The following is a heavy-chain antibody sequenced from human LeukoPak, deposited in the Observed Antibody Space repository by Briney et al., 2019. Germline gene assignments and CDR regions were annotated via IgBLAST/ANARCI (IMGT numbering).Heavy chain of an antibody. CDR2: INAGYGNT. CDR1: GYTFTNYA. D-gene: IGHD5-24*01. CDR3: ARDRGDGYNYEGLDF. V-gene: IGHV1-3*01. Sequence: ASVKVSCKTSGYTFTNYAIHWVRQAPGQRLEWMGWINAGYGNTKYSQKFQGRVTLTSDTSANTAYMDLSSLKSEDTAVYYCARDRGDGYNYEGLDFWGQGTLVTVSS. J-gene: IGHJ4*02.